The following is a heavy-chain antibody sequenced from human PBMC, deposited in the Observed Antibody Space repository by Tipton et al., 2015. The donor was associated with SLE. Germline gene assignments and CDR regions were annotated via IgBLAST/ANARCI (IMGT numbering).Heavy chain of an antibody. D-gene: IGHD2-21*01. CDR1: GGSISSHY. Sequence: LRLSCTVSGGSISSHYWSWIRQPPGKGLAWIGYIYYSGGTNYNPSLKSRVTISVDTSKNQFSLKLSSVTAADTAVYYCARQAYWDGEFNPECLWSSGALVTVSS. CDR2: IYYSGGT. J-gene: IGHJ2*01. CDR3: ARQAYWDGEFNPECL. V-gene: IGHV4-59*11.